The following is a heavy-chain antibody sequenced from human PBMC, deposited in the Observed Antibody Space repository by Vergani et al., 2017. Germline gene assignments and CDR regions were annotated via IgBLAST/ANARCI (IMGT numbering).Heavy chain of an antibody. CDR3: ARGLRECTSTSCLSREWFDP. D-gene: IGHD2-2*01. CDR1: RYTFTSYD. V-gene: IGHV1-8*01. CDR2: MNPNSGNT. J-gene: IGHJ5*02. Sequence: QVQLVQSGAEVKKPGASVKVSCKASRYTFTSYDINWVRQATGQGLEWMGWMNPNSGNTGYAQKFQGRVSMTRNTSITTAYMELSSLRSEDTAVYYCARGLRECTSTSCLSREWFDPWGQGTLVTVSS.